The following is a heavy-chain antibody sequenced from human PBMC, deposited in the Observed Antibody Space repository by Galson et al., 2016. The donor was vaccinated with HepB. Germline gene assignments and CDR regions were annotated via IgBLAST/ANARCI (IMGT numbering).Heavy chain of an antibody. V-gene: IGHV4-34*01. Sequence: SETLSLTCAVYGGSFSGSYWSWIRQSPGKGLEWIGEVYPGGSPNYSPSLKSRVTISVATSKSQFSLKLRSVTAPDTAVYYCARYTWIHLWPTAYFDYWGQGTLVTVSS. J-gene: IGHJ4*02. CDR1: GGSFSGSY. D-gene: IGHD5-18*01. CDR2: VYPGGSP. CDR3: ARYTWIHLWPTAYFDY.